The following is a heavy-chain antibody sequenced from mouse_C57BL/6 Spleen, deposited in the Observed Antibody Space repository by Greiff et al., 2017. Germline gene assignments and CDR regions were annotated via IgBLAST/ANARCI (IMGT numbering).Heavy chain of an antibody. CDR3: ANEYDGLWFAY. CDR1: GYTFTSYW. CDR2: IHPNSGSS. J-gene: IGHJ3*01. D-gene: IGHD2-4*01. Sequence: QVQLQQPGAELVKPGASVKLSCKASGYTFTSYWMHWVKQRPGQGLEWIGMIHPNSGSSNYNEKFKSKATLTVDKSSSTAYMQLSSLTSEDSAVYYCANEYDGLWFAYWGQGTLVTVSA. V-gene: IGHV1-64*01.